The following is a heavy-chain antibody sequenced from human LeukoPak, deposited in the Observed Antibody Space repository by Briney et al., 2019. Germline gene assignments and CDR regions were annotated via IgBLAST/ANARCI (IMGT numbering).Heavy chain of an antibody. J-gene: IGHJ4*02. CDR2: IYSGDST. Sequence: GGSLRLSCAASGFTVSSNYISWVRQAPGKGLEWVSAIYSGDSTYYAGSVQGRFTISRDNSKNTLYLQMNSLRAEDTAVYHCARFGELLYNFDYWGQGTLVTVSS. CDR3: ARFGELLYNFDY. CDR1: GFTVSSNY. V-gene: IGHV3-53*01. D-gene: IGHD3-10*01.